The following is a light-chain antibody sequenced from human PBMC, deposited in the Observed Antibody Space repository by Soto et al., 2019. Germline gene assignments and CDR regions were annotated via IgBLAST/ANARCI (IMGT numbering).Light chain of an antibody. V-gene: IGKV1-27*01. CDR1: QGISYY. J-gene: IGKJ1*01. CDR2: NAY. Sequence: DIRMTQSPSSLSASVGDRVTITCRASQGISYYLAWYQQKPGKIPKLLIYNAYTSQSGVPSRFSGSGSGTDFTLTISSLQPEDVATYYCQKYNSAPPTFGQGTKVEIK. CDR3: QKYNSAPPT.